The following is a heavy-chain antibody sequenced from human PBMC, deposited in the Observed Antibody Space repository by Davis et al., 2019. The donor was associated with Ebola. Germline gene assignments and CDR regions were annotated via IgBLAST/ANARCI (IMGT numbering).Heavy chain of an antibody. V-gene: IGHV3-23*01. J-gene: IGHJ4*02. CDR2: ISGSGGST. Sequence: LSLTSAASGFTFSSYAMSWVRQAPGKGLEWVSAISGSGGSTYYADSVKGRFTISRDNSKNTLYLQMNSLRAEDTAVYYCAKDGTRHGDYAGYWGQGTLVTVSS. CDR3: AKDGTRHGDYAGY. D-gene: IGHD4-17*01. CDR1: GFTFSSYA.